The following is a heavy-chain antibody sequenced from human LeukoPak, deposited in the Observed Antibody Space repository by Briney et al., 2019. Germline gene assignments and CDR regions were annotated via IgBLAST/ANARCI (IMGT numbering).Heavy chain of an antibody. V-gene: IGHV1-69*06. CDR1: GGTFSSYA. CDR3: ATFPGYCTNGVCRDFDY. Sequence: ASVKVSCKASGGTFSSYAISWVRQAPGQGLEWMGGIIPIFGTANYAQKFQGRVTMTEDTSTDTAYMELSSLRSEDTAVYYCATFPGYCTNGVCRDFDYWGQGTLVTVSS. CDR2: IIPIFGTA. D-gene: IGHD2-8*01. J-gene: IGHJ4*02.